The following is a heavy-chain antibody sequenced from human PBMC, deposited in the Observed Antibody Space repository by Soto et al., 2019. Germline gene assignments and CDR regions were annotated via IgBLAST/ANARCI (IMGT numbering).Heavy chain of an antibody. V-gene: IGHV3-11*05. CDR1: GFTFSDYY. J-gene: IGHJ2*01. CDR2: INSSSSYT. D-gene: IGHD6-13*01. CDR3: ARIIAAAGGRRYFDL. Sequence: QVQLVESGGGLVKPGGSLRLSCAASGFTFSDYYMSWIRQAPGKRLEWVSYINSSSSYTNYADSVKGRFTISRDNAKNSLYLQNNSPRAEDTAVYYCARIIAAAGGRRYFDLWGRGTLVTVSS.